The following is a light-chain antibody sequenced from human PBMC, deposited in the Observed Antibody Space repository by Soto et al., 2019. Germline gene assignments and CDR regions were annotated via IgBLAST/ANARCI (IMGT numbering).Light chain of an antibody. CDR2: AAS. CDR1: QSISSY. CDR3: QHSYSTPRT. J-gene: IGKJ1*01. V-gene: IGKV1-39*01. Sequence: DIQMTQSPSSLSASVGDRVTITCRASQSISSYLNWYQQKPGKAPKLLIYAASSLQSVVPSRFSSSGSGTDFTLTISSLQPEDFATYYCQHSYSTPRTFGQGTKVEIK.